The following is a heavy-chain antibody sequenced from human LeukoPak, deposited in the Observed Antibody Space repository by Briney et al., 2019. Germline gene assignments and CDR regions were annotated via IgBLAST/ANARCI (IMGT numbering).Heavy chain of an antibody. CDR3: ARSHSNIAAAGIDY. V-gene: IGHV1-69*13. D-gene: IGHD6-13*01. CDR1: GGTFSSYA. CDR2: IIPIFGTA. J-gene: IGHJ4*02. Sequence: GASVKVSCKASGGTFSSYAISWVRQAPGQGLEWMGGIIPIFGTANYAQKFQGRVTITADESTSTAYMELSSLRSEDTAVYYCARSHSNIAAAGIDYWGQGTLVTVSS.